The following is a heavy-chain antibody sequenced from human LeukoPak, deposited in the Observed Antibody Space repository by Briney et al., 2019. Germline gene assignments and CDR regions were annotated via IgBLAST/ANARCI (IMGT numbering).Heavy chain of an antibody. V-gene: IGHV4-39*01. D-gene: IGHD3-22*01. CDR3: ASQEATAAYDNRGFHKNLNWFDP. CDR1: GGSIISNTFY. J-gene: IGHJ5*02. CDR2: VFHSGTT. Sequence: RASETLSLTCTVSGGSIISNTFYWGWVRQPPGKRVEWIGSVFHSGTTSYNPSLKSRVSISLDTSKNQFSLKLTSVTAADTAVYYCASQEATAAYDNRGFHKNLNWFDPWGQGTLVTVPS.